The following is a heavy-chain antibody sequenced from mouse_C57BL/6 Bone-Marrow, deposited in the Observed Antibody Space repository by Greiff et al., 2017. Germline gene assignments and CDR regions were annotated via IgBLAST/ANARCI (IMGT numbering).Heavy chain of an antibody. D-gene: IGHD2-3*01. CDR3: AINSHDGPYYFDY. CDR1: GFSLTSYG. J-gene: IGHJ2*01. V-gene: IGHV2-5*01. Sequence: VKLVESGPGLVQPSQSLSITCTVSGFSLTSYGVHWVRQSPGQGLEWLGGIWRGGSTDYNAAFMSRLSITKYTSKSPVFFQMNSLQADDTAIYSCAINSHDGPYYFDYWGQGTTLTVSS. CDR2: IWRGGST.